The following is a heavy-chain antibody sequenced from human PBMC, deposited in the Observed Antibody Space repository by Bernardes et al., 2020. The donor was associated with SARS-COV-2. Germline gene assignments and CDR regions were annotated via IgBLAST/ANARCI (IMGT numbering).Heavy chain of an antibody. CDR1: GYNLAPSW. D-gene: IGHD6-19*01. CDR3: ARQRYSSGWYVDY. J-gene: IGHJ4*02. CDR2: IYAGDSDA. Sequence: GACLKISSEAAGYNLAPSWIGWVRPIPGKGLQWMGVIYAGDSDARYTPSFQGQVTMSADKSIRTVYLQWSSLKASDTAIYYCARQRYSSGWYVDYWGQGTRVTVSS. V-gene: IGHV5-51*01.